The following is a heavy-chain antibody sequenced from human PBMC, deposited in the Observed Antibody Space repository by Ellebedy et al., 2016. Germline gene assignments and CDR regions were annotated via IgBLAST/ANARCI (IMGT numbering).Heavy chain of an antibody. CDR1: GFTFSSYS. J-gene: IGHJ4*02. CDR2: ISSSSSYI. Sequence: GESLKISCAVSGFTFSSYSMNWVRQAPGKGLEWVSSISSSSSYIYYGDSVKGRFTISRDNAKNSLYLQMNSLRAEDTAVYHCAREMVMITFGGVAFDYWGQGTLVTVSS. CDR3: AREMVMITFGGVAFDY. D-gene: IGHD3-16*01. V-gene: IGHV3-21*01.